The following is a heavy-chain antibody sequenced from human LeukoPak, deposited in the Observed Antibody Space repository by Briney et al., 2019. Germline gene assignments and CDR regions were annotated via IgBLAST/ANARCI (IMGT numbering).Heavy chain of an antibody. V-gene: IGHV3-7*01. CDR1: GFTFSSYW. CDR3: ARTGGFSKYYFDY. J-gene: IGHJ4*02. CDR2: IKEDGSGN. Sequence: GGSLRLSCAASGFTFSSYWMSWVRQAPGKGLEWVANIKEDGSGNNYVDSVKGRFTISRDNAKNSLYLQMNSLRAEDTAVYYCARTGGFSKYYFDYWGQGTLVTVSS. D-gene: IGHD3-16*01.